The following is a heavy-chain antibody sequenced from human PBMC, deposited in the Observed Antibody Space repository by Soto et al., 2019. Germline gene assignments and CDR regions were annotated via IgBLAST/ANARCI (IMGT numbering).Heavy chain of an antibody. CDR1: GGSFSGYY. V-gene: IGHV4-34*01. J-gene: IGHJ5*02. CDR3: ARMLYYYDSSGHPSTSWFDP. CDR2: INHSGST. Sequence: SETLSLTCAVYGGSFSGYYWSWIRQPPGKGLEWIGEINHSGSTNYNPSLKSRVTISVDTSKNQFSLKLSSVTAADTAVYYCARMLYYYDSSGHPSTSWFDPWDQGTLVTVSS. D-gene: IGHD3-22*01.